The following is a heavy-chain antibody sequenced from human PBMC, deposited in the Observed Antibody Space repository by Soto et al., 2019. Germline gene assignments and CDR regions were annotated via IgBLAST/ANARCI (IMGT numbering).Heavy chain of an antibody. CDR1: GYTFTSYG. CDR3: ARSGYCSGDSCFYYYYYMDV. J-gene: IGHJ6*03. D-gene: IGHD2-15*01. CDR2: ISAYNGNT. Sequence: GASVKVSCKASGYTFTSYGISWVRQAPGQGLEWMGWISAYNGNTNYAQKLQGRVTMTTDTSTSTAYMELRSLRSDDTAVYYCARSGYCSGDSCFYYYYYMDVWGKGTTVTVSS. V-gene: IGHV1-18*01.